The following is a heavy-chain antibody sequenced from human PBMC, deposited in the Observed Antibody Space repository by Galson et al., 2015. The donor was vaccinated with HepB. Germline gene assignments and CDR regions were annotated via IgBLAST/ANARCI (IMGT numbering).Heavy chain of an antibody. CDR2: ILYDGSNK. CDR1: GFTFSSYA. Sequence: SLRLSCAASGFTFSSYAMHWVRQAPGKGLEWVAVILYDGSNKYYADSVKGRFTISRGNSKNTLYLQLNSLRAEDTAVYYCARAASLQDIVVVPAVDYWGQGTLVTVSS. J-gene: IGHJ4*02. D-gene: IGHD2-2*01. CDR3: ARAASLQDIVVVPAVDY. V-gene: IGHV3-30-3*01.